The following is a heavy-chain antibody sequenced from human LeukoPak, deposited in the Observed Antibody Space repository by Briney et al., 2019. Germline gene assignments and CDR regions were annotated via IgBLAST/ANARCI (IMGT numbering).Heavy chain of an antibody. CDR1: GFTFSSYA. CDR2: ISYDGCNK. D-gene: IGHD3-10*01. CDR3: ARVPGNYYYYMDV. Sequence: GGSLRLSCAASGFTFSSYALHWVRQAPGKGLEWVAVISYDGCNKYYADSVKGRFTISRDNSKNTLYLQMNSLRAEDTAVYYCARVPGNYYYYMDVWGKGTTVTVSS. J-gene: IGHJ6*03. V-gene: IGHV3-30-3*01.